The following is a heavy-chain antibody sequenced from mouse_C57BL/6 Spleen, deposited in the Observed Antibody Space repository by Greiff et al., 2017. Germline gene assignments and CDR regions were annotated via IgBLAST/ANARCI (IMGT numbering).Heavy chain of an antibody. J-gene: IGHJ3*01. Sequence: EVQLQQSGTVLARPGASVKMSCKTSGYTFTSYWMHWVKQRPGQGLEWIGAIYPGNSDTSYNQKFKGKAKLTAVTSASTAYMELSSLTNEDSAVYYCTRSDYDSNWGFAYWGQGTLVTVSA. CDR2: IYPGNSDT. V-gene: IGHV1-5*01. CDR3: TRSDYDSNWGFAY. CDR1: GYTFTSYW. D-gene: IGHD2-4*01.